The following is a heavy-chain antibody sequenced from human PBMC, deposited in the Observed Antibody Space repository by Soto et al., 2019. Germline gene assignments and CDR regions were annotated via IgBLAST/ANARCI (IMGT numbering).Heavy chain of an antibody. Sequence: ASVKVSCKVSGYTLTELSMHWVRQAPGKGLEWMGGFDPEDGETIYAQKFQGRVTMTEDTSTDTAYMELSSLRSEDTAVYYCATDLLRKYCSSTSCNFPWGQGTLVTVSS. D-gene: IGHD2-2*01. CDR3: ATDLLRKYCSSTSCNFP. CDR1: GYTLTELS. CDR2: FDPEDGET. J-gene: IGHJ5*02. V-gene: IGHV1-24*01.